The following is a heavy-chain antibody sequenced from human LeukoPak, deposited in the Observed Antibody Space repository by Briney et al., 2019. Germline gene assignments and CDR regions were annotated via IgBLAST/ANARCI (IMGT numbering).Heavy chain of an antibody. Sequence: GGSLRLSCEASGFSFSRYNMNWVRQAPGKGLEWVSYISSSIITIYYADSVKGRFTISRDNARNSLYLQMNTLRAEDTAVYYCARDGSVGGGYFDYWGQGTLVTVSS. CDR2: ISSSIITI. D-gene: IGHD4-23*01. V-gene: IGHV3-48*01. J-gene: IGHJ4*02. CDR1: GFSFSRYN. CDR3: ARDGSVGGGYFDY.